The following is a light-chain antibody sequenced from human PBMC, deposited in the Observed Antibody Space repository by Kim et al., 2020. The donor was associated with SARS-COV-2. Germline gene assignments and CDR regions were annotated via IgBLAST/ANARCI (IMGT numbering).Light chain of an antibody. CDR2: SAS. CDR3: QQSYSIPPT. CDR1: QRVANA. V-gene: IGKV1-39*01. J-gene: IGKJ2*01. Sequence: DIQMTQSPSSLAAPVGDRVTITCRASQRVANALNWYQQKPGRAPTLLIYSASSVEGGVPSRFSGSGAGTDFTLTISSLQPDDFATYYCQQSYSIPPTFGQGTKLEI.